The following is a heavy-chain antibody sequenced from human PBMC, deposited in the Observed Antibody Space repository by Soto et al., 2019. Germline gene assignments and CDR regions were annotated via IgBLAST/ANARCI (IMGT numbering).Heavy chain of an antibody. D-gene: IGHD3-9*01. CDR1: GFSLRTTEVG. Sequence: QLPLKESGPTLVKPTQTLTLTCTFSGFSLRTTEVGVAWIRQPPGKALEWLALIYWDDDKRFSPSLKSRLTITKDTAKNQVVRRMTNTDPVDTATYYGAHRFDGDYFDYWGQGILVTVSS. CDR2: IYWDDDK. CDR3: AHRFDGDYFDY. J-gene: IGHJ4*02. V-gene: IGHV2-5*02.